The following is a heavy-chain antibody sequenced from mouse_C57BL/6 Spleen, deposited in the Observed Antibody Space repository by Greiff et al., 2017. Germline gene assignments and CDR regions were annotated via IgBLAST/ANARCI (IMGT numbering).Heavy chain of an antibody. Sequence: EVQLQQSGAELVKPGASVKLSCTASGFNIKDYYMHWVKQRTEQGLEWIGRIDPEDGETKYAPKFPGKATITADTSSNTAYLQLSSLTSEDTAVYYGASSPYYGREGYYAMDYWGQGTSVTVSS. D-gene: IGHD1-1*01. CDR2: IDPEDGET. V-gene: IGHV14-2*01. CDR3: ASSPYYGREGYYAMDY. CDR1: GFNIKDYY. J-gene: IGHJ4*01.